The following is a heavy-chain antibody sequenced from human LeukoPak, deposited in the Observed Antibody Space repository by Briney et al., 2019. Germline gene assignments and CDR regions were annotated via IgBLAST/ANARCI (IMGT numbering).Heavy chain of an antibody. Sequence: ASVKVSCKASGYTFTSNYIHWVRQAPGQGLEWMGMIYPRDGSTSYAQKFQGRVTVTRDTSTSTVHMELSSLRSEDTAIYYCARDSFGVRGFDHWGQGTPVTVSS. CDR2: IYPRDGST. V-gene: IGHV1-46*01. D-gene: IGHD3-10*01. CDR1: GYTFTSNY. J-gene: IGHJ4*02. CDR3: ARDSFGVRGFDH.